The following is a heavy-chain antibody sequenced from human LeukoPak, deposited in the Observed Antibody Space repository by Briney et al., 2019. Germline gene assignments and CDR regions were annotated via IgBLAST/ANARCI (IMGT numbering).Heavy chain of an antibody. CDR1: GGTFSSYA. CDR3: ARTPDPAYDNAPLDY. D-gene: IGHD3-16*01. CDR2: IIPIFGTA. V-gene: IGHV1-69*01. Sequence: SVKVSCKASGGTFSSYAISWVRQAPGQGLEWMGGIIPIFGTANYAQKFQGRVTITADESTSTAYMELSSLRSEDTAVYYCARTPDPAYDNAPLDYWGQGTLVTVSS. J-gene: IGHJ4*02.